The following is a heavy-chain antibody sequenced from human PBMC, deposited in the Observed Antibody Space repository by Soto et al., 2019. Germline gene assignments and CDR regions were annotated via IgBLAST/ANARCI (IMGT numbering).Heavy chain of an antibody. D-gene: IGHD2-2*01. J-gene: IGHJ5*02. V-gene: IGHV3-11*06. Sequence: VGSLRLSCAASGFTFSDYYMSWIRQAPGKGLEWVSYISSSSSYTNYADSVKGRFTISRDNAKNSLYLQMNSLRAEDTAVYYCARDIRPYCSSTSCIKGFDPWGQGTLVTVS. CDR1: GFTFSDYY. CDR3: ARDIRPYCSSTSCIKGFDP. CDR2: ISSSSSYT.